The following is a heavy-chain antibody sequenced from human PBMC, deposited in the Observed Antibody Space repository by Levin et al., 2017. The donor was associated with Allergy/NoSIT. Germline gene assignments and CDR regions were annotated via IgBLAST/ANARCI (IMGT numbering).Heavy chain of an antibody. CDR3: ARDADGRAGVGGGFDY. V-gene: IGHV3-33*01. CDR1: GFPFGSYG. J-gene: IGHJ4*02. CDR2: IWHDGSNK. Sequence: GESLKISCATSGFPFGSYGMHWVRQVPGKGLEWVAIIWHDGSNKYYLDSVKGRFTISRDYSNNMLYLQMNSLRVEDTAVYFCARDADGRAGVGGGFDYWGQGTLVTVSS. D-gene: IGHD1-26*01.